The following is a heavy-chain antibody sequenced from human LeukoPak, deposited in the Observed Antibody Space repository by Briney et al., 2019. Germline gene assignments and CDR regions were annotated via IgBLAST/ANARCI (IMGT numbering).Heavy chain of an antibody. D-gene: IGHD5-18*01. CDR1: GASISSGHNY. Sequence: SGTLSLTCNVSGASISSGHNYWGWIRQSPGKGLEWIASIYYSGSSSYNPSLQSRVSISVDTSKNHISLKLFSLTAADTALYYCARHLSGSAMMHYFDYWGQGNLVTVSS. V-gene: IGHV4-39*01. J-gene: IGHJ4*02. CDR3: ARHLSGSAMMHYFDY. CDR2: IYYSGSS.